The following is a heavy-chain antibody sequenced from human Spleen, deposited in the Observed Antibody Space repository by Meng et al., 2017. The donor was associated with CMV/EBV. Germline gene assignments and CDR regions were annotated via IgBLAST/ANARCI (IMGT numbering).Heavy chain of an antibody. V-gene: IGHV3-21*01. CDR1: GFSFRSYG. Sequence: GESLKISCAASGFSFRSYGMRWVRQAPGKGLEWVSSISFRNNYISYAESVKGRFAISRDNAKNSLYLQMNSLRVEDTSVYYCAREGYQLATEAPYFDFWGRGTTVTVSS. J-gene: IGHJ4*03. CDR2: ISFRNNYI. D-gene: IGHD2-2*01. CDR3: AREGYQLATEAPYFDF.